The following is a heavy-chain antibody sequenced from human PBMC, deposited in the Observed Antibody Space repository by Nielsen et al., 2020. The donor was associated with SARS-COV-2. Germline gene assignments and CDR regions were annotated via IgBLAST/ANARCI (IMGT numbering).Heavy chain of an antibody. D-gene: IGHD3-22*01. J-gene: IGHJ4*02. CDR1: GGSFSGYY. CDR2: INHSGST. CDR3: ARRNGSGYYRQFDY. Sequence: SETLSLTCAVYGGSFSGYYWIWIRQPPGKGLEWLGEINHSGSTNYNPSLKRRVTISVDTSKNQFSLKLSSVTAADTAVYYCARRNGSGYYRQFDYWGQGTLVTVSS. V-gene: IGHV4-34*01.